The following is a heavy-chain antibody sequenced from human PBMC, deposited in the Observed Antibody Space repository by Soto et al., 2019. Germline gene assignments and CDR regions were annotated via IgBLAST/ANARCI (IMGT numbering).Heavy chain of an antibody. CDR3: TTGYYTWSDT. J-gene: IGHJ5*01. CDR1: GYIFSTYW. Sequence: PGESLKISCTRSGYIFSTYWIAWVRQMPGKGLEWMGIIYPGDSTTRYSPSFQGGVTISADNSTSTAYLQWSSLQASDTAMYYCTTGYYTWSDTWGHGTQVTVSS. D-gene: IGHD3-3*01. CDR2: IYPGDSTT. V-gene: IGHV5-51*01.